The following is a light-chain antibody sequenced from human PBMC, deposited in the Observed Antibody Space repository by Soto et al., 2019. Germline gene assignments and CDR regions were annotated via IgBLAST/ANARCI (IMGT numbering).Light chain of an antibody. J-gene: IGKJ4*01. V-gene: IGKV3-11*01. CDR1: QSVSSY. Sequence: EIVLTQSPATLSLSPGERATLSCRASQSVSSYLAWYQQKPGQAPRLLIYDASNRATGIPARFSGSGSATDFTLTISSLEPEDVADAYCQQRSNWTFGGGTKVEIK. CDR3: QQRSNWT. CDR2: DAS.